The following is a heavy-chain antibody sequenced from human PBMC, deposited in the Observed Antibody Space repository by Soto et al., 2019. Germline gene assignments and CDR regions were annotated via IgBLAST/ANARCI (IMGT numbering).Heavy chain of an antibody. CDR1: GFTFSSYA. J-gene: IGHJ4*02. CDR3: AKDLGSIAVAGTLTDY. CDR2: ISGSGGST. D-gene: IGHD6-19*01. V-gene: IGHV3-23*01. Sequence: GSLRLSCAASGFTFSSYAMSWVRQAPGKGLEWVSAISGSGGSTYYADSVKGRFTISRDNSKNTLYLQMNSLRAEDTAVYYCAKDLGSIAVAGTLTDYWGQGTLVTVSS.